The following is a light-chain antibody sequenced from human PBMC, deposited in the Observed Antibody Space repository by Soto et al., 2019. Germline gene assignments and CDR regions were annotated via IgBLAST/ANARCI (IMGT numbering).Light chain of an antibody. J-gene: IGKJ4*01. CDR2: WAS. V-gene: IGKV4-1*01. CDR1: QSVLYSSNSKXY. CDR3: QQYYSAPLT. Sequence: DIVMTQSPDSLAVSLGERATINCKSSQSVLYSSNSKXYLAWYQQKPGQPPKLLIYWASTWESGVPDRFSGSGSGTDFTLTISSLQAEDVAVYYCQQYYSAPLTFGGGTKVEIK.